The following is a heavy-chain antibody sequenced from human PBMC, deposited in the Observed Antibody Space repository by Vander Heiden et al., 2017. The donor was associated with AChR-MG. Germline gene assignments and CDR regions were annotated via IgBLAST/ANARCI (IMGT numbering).Heavy chain of an antibody. D-gene: IGHD2-2*02. CDR1: GYTFTSYY. CDR3: RVQQGRAQINKNGHTLFDY. J-gene: IGHJ4*02. CDR2: INPSGGST. Sequence: QVQLVQSGAEVKKPGASVKVSCKASGYTFTSYYMHWVRQAPGQGLEWMGIINPSGGSTSYAQKFQGRVTMTRDTSTSTVYMELSSLRSEDTAVYYCRVQQGRAQINKNGHTLFDYWGQGTLVTVSS. V-gene: IGHV1-46*01.